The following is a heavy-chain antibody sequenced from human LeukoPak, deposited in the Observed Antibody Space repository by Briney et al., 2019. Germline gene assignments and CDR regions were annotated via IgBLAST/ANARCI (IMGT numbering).Heavy chain of an antibody. D-gene: IGHD3-22*01. CDR1: GYTFTSYD. CDR2: INPNSGGT. J-gene: IGHJ4*02. V-gene: IGHV1-2*02. CDR3: ARDTARHYYDSSGYVDY. Sequence: GASVKVSCKASGYTFTSYDINWVRQAPGQGLEWMGWINPNSGGTNYAQKFQGRVTMTRDTSISTAYMELSRLRSDDTAVYYCARDTARHYYDSSGYVDYWGQGTLVTVSS.